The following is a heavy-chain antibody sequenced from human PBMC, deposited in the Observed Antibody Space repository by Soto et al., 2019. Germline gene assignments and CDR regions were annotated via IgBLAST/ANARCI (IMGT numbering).Heavy chain of an antibody. CDR3: AWAVTMYAFDI. V-gene: IGHV1-46*01. CDR1: GYTFTSYY. Sequence: GASVKVSCKASGYTFTSYYMYWVRQAPGQGLEWMGIINASGGSTSYAQKFQGRVTMTRDTSTSTVYMQLSSLRYDDMAVYYCAWAVTMYAFDILGQGKMVTGS. J-gene: IGHJ3*02. D-gene: IGHD4-17*01. CDR2: INASGGST.